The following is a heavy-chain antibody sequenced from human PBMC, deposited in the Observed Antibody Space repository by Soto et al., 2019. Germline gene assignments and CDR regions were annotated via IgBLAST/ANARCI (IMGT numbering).Heavy chain of an antibody. CDR2: IYYSGST. CDR1: GGSISSYY. V-gene: IGHV4-59*01. J-gene: IGHJ6*02. D-gene: IGHD6-13*01. Sequence: LEILSLTCTVSGGSISSYYWSWIRQPPGKGLEWIGYIYYSGSTNYNPSLKSRVTISVDTSKNQFSLKLSSVTAADTAVYYCASSNIAAAGFYYYGMDVWGRGTTVTVSS. CDR3: ASSNIAAAGFYYYGMDV.